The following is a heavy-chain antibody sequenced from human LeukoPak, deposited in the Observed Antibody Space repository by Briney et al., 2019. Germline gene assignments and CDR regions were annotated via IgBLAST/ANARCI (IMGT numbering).Heavy chain of an antibody. CDR2: IYYSGST. CDR3: ARNTRGSGSQGAFDI. J-gene: IGHJ3*02. CDR1: GGSISSSSYY. D-gene: IGHD3-10*01. V-gene: IGHV4-39*01. Sequence: SETLSLTCTVSGGSISSSSYYWGWIRQPPGKGLEWIGSIYYSGSTYYNPSLKSRVTISVDMSKNQFSLKLSSVTAADTAVYYCARNTRGSGSQGAFDIWGQGTMITVSS.